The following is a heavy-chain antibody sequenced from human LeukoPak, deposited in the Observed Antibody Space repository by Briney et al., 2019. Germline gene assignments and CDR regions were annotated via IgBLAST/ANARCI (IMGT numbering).Heavy chain of an antibody. CDR1: GYTFTSYY. D-gene: IGHD6-19*01. V-gene: IGHV1-46*01. Sequence: VASVKVSCKASGYTFTSYYMHWVRQAPGQGLEWMGIINPSGGSTSYAQKFPGRVTMTRDTSTSTVYMELSSLRSEDTAVYYCAGIGGWYWGGIDYWGQGTLVTVSS. CDR2: INPSGGST. J-gene: IGHJ4*02. CDR3: AGIGGWYWGGIDY.